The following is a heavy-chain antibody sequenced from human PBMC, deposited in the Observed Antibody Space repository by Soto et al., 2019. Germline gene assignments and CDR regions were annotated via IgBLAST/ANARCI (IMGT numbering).Heavy chain of an antibody. Sequence: ASVKVSCKASGYSFTSLDINWVRQTTGQGLEWMGWVQPSSGRTGYAQKFQGRVTMTRDTSINTAYMELSSLTSDDTAFYYCARGVTAGVDYWGQGTLVTVSS. D-gene: IGHD1-26*01. CDR2: VQPSSGRT. V-gene: IGHV1-8*01. CDR3: ARGVTAGVDY. J-gene: IGHJ4*02. CDR1: GYSFTSLD.